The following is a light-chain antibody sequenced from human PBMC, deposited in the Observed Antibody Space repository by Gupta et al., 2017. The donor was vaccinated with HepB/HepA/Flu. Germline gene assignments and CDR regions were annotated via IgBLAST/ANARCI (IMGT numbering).Light chain of an antibody. CDR3: QQYGNAPRT. CDR2: GAS. CDR1: QSVNSNY. Sequence: ELVLTQSPGTLSLSPGERATLSCRASQSVNSNYLAWYQQKPGQAPRLLIYGASSRATGIPDRFSGSASGTDFTLTISILDPEDFTVFYCQQYGNAPRTFGQGTKVEIK. V-gene: IGKV3-20*01. J-gene: IGKJ1*01.